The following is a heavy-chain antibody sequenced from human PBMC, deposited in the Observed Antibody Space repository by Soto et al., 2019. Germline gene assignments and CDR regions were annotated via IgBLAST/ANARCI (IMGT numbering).Heavy chain of an antibody. CDR1: GFTFSSYA. CDR3: AKQGVHGDAFDI. J-gene: IGHJ3*02. Sequence: EVQLLESGGGLVQPGGSLRLSCAASGFTFSSYAMSWVRQAPGKGLEWVSAISGSGGSAYYADSVKGRFTISRDNSKNTLYLQMNSLRAEDTAVYYCAKQGVHGDAFDIWGQGTMVTVSS. V-gene: IGHV3-23*01. CDR2: ISGSGGSA.